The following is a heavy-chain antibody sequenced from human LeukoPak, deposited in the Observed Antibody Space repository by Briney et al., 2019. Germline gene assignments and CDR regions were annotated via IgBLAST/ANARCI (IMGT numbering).Heavy chain of an antibody. Sequence: SETLSLTCTVSGDFISRYYWSWIRQSPGKGLEWIGYVYDRGGTNYNPSLKSRAIILADTSKNQFSLKVTSVTAADTAVYYCARASDSGDCHLGYGAQGPLVTVPS. CDR1: GDFISRYY. CDR3: ARASDSGDCHLGY. CDR2: VYDRGGT. D-gene: IGHD2-21*02. J-gene: IGHJ4*02. V-gene: IGHV4-59*01.